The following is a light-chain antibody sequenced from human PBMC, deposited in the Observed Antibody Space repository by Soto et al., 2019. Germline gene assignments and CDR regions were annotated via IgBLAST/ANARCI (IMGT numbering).Light chain of an antibody. CDR3: GTWDSSLAVFFV. J-gene: IGLJ1*01. V-gene: IGLV1-51*01. CDR1: LSNVARAD. CDR2: DSN. Sequence: QSVLTQPPSVSAAPGQNISISCSGSLSNVARADVSRYQHIPGTAPKLLIFDSNSRPSGIPDRFSGSKSGTSATLGITGLQTGDEGDYSCGTWDSSLAVFFVFRNGTKVTVL.